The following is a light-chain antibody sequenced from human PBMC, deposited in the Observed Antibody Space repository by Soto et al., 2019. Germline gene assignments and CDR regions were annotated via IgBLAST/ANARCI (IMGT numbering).Light chain of an antibody. CDR1: QSLSSTY. CDR3: QQYGNSPST. J-gene: IGKJ4*01. CDR2: GAS. Sequence: EIVLTQSPGTLYFSPGERATLSCRASQSLSSTYLAWYQQKPAQAPRLLIYGASSRATGIPDRFIVSGSANDFTLTISRLEPEDFAVYHCQQYGNSPSTFGGGTKVEI. V-gene: IGKV3-20*01.